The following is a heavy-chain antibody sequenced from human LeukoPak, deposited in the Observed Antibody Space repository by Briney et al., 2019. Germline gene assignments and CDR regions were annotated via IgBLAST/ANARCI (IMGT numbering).Heavy chain of an antibody. CDR1: GFTFSSYW. J-gene: IGHJ4*02. CDR2: INSDGSST. V-gene: IGHV3-74*01. Sequence: PGGSLRLSCAASGFTFSSYWMHWVRQAPGKGLVWVSRINSDGSSTSYADSVKGRFTISRDNAKNTLYLQMNSLRAEDTAVYYCARGESGYDENLFDYWGQGTLVTVSS. CDR3: ARGESGYDENLFDY. D-gene: IGHD5-12*01.